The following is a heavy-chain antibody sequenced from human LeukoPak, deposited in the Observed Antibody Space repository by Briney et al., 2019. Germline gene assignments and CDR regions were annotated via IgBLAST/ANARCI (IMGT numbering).Heavy chain of an antibody. D-gene: IGHD6-19*01. J-gene: IGHJ4*02. Sequence: ASVKVSCKASGGTFSSYAMSWVRQAPGKGLEWVSAISGSGGSTYYADSVKGRFTISRDNSKNTLYLQMNSLRAEDTAVYYCAKPGSSGWFFDYWGQGTLVTVSS. V-gene: IGHV3-23*01. CDR3: AKPGSSGWFFDY. CDR2: ISGSGGST. CDR1: GGTFSSYA.